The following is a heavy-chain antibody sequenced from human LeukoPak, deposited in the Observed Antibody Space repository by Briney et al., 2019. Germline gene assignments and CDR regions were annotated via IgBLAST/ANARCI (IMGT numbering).Heavy chain of an antibody. Sequence: GGSLRLSCAASGFTFSTYTMNWVRQAPGKGLEWVSSITISSRYIYYPDSVKGRFTISRDNAKNSLFLHMNSLGAEDTAVYYCAREDASGSYYRSLDYWGQGTLVTVSS. CDR1: GFTFSTYT. CDR2: ITISSRYI. V-gene: IGHV3-21*01. D-gene: IGHD3-10*01. J-gene: IGHJ4*02. CDR3: AREDASGSYYRSLDY.